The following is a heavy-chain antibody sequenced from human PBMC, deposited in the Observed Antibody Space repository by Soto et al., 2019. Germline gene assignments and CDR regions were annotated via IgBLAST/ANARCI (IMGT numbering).Heavy chain of an antibody. CDR1: GFTFSSHG. D-gene: IGHD2-2*01. V-gene: IGHV3-30*18. CDR3: AKERMEQYQLLPFFDY. Sequence: GGSLRLSCAASGFTFSSHGMHWLRHAPGKGLEWVTVISYDGSNEYYADSVKGRFTISRDNSKNMLYLQMNSLRVEDTAVYYCAKERMEQYQLLPFFDYWGQGTLVTVSS. J-gene: IGHJ4*02. CDR2: ISYDGSNE.